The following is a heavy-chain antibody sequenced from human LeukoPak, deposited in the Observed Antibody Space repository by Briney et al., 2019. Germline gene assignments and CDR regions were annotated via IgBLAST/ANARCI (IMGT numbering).Heavy chain of an antibody. J-gene: IGHJ5*02. V-gene: IGHV3-30*02. D-gene: IGHD3-3*01. CDR1: GFTFSSYG. Sequence: WGSLRLSCAASGFTFSSYGMHWVRQAPGKWLEWVAFIRYDGSNKYYADSVKGRFTISRDNSKNTLYLQMNSLRAEDTAVYYCAKDRSEVYDFWPPFDPWGQGTLVTVSS. CDR2: IRYDGSNK. CDR3: AKDRSEVYDFWPPFDP.